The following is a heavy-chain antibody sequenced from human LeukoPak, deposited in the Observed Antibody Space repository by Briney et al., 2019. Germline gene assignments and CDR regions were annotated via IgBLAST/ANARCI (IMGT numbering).Heavy chain of an antibody. D-gene: IGHD3-9*01. CDR2: ISPSGGST. CDR3: ARMGRPYNLIRNFDWLLAWFDP. Sequence: PGGSLRLSCAASGFAFSSYAMSWVRQAPGKGLEWVSAISPSGGSTYTADSVKGRFTISRDNSKNTLYLQMNSLRAEDTAVYYCARMGRPYNLIRNFDWLLAWFDPWGQGALVTVSS. J-gene: IGHJ5*02. CDR1: GFAFSSYA. V-gene: IGHV3-23*01.